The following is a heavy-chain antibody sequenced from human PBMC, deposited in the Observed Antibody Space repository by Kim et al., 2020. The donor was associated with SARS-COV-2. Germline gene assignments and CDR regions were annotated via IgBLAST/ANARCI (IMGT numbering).Heavy chain of an antibody. CDR3: AKAITGATTGNGFDI. V-gene: IGHV3-30*02. Sequence: DSVTGRFTISRDNSKNTLYLQMNSLRAEDTAVYYCAKAITGATTGNGFDICGQGTMVTVSS. J-gene: IGHJ3*02. D-gene: IGHD1-26*01.